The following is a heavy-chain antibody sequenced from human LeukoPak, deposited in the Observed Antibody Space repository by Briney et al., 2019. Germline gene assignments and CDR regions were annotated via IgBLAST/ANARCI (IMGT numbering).Heavy chain of an antibody. CDR3: ARDLGDSSSGACFDY. CDR1: GYTFTSYG. V-gene: IGHV1-18*01. Sequence: GALVKVSCKASGYTFTSYGISWVRQAPGQGLEWMGWISAYNGNTNYAQKLQGRVTMTTDTSTSTAYMELRSLRSDDTAVYYCARDLGDSSSGACFDYWGQGTLVTVSS. D-gene: IGHD6-6*01. CDR2: ISAYNGNT. J-gene: IGHJ4*02.